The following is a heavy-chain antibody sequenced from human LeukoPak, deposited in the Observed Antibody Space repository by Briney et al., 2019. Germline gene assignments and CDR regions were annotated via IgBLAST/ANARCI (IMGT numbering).Heavy chain of an antibody. V-gene: IGHV4-31*03. CDR3: AREGVTTVTLRV. D-gene: IGHD4-17*01. CDR2: IYYSGST. CDR1: GGSISSGGYY. Sequence: PSQTLSLTCTVSGGSISSGGYYWSWIRQHPGKGLEWIGYIYYSGSTYYNPSLKSRVTISVDTSKNQFSLKLSSVTAADTAVYYCAREGVTTVTLRVWGQGTLVTVSS. J-gene: IGHJ4*02.